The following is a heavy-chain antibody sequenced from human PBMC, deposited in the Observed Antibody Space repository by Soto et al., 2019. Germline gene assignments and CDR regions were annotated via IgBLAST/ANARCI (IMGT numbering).Heavy chain of an antibody. D-gene: IGHD5-12*01. Sequence: GGSLRLSCAASGFTFSSYSMNWVRQAPGKGLEWVSSISSSSSYIYYADSVKGRFTISRDNAKNSLYLQMNSLRAEDTAVYYCARVVEMATIANWFDPWGQGTLVTVSS. CDR2: ISSSSSYI. J-gene: IGHJ5*02. CDR1: GFTFSSYS. CDR3: ARVVEMATIANWFDP. V-gene: IGHV3-21*01.